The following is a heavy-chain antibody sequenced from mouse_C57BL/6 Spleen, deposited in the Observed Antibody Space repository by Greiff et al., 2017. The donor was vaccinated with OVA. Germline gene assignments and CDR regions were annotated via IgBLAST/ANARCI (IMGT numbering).Heavy chain of an antibody. CDR1: GFTFSDYY. CDR3: ARGGSYYSNYVAMDY. D-gene: IGHD2-5*01. CDR2: ISNGGGST. Sequence: EVQLMESGGGLVQPGGSLKLSCAASGFTFSDYYMYWVRQTPEKRLEWVAYISNGGGSTYYPDTVKGRFTISRDNAKNTLYLQMSRLKSEDTAMYYCARGGSYYSNYVAMDYWGQGTSVTVSS. J-gene: IGHJ4*01. V-gene: IGHV5-12*01.